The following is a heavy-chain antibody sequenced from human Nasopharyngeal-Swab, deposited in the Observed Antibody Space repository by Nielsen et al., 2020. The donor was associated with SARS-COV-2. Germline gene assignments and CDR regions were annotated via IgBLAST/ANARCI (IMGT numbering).Heavy chain of an antibody. V-gene: IGHV3-21*01. CDR1: GFTFSSYS. D-gene: IGHD3-3*01. CDR2: ISSSSSYI. Sequence: ESLKISCAASGFTFSSYSMNWVRQAPGKGLEWVSSISSSSSYIYYADSVKGRFTISRDNAKNSLYLQMNSLRAEDTAVYYCARDTTYDFWSGYSKSFDYWGQGILVTVSS. J-gene: IGHJ4*02. CDR3: ARDTTYDFWSGYSKSFDY.